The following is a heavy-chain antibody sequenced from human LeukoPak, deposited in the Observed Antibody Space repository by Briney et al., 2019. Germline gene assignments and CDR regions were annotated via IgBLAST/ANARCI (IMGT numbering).Heavy chain of an antibody. J-gene: IGHJ4*02. CDR2: IFYSGRT. Sequence: SETLSLTCSVSGVSISSYYWSWIRQPPGKGLEWIGYIFYSGRTSYNPSLKSRVTISVDTSKNHFSLTLSSVTAADTAVYYCARGQKYIYGYTVTELGSRYFDYWGQGTLVTVSS. D-gene: IGHD5-18*01. V-gene: IGHV4-59*01. CDR1: GVSISSYY. CDR3: ARGQKYIYGYTVTELGSRYFDY.